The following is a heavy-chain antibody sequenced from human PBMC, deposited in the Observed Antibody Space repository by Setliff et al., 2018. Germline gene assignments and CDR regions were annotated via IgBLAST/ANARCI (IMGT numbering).Heavy chain of an antibody. J-gene: IGHJ4*02. CDR2: VIPLLETT. CDR3: ARCSTWDNHYPHFNY. Sequence: SVKVSCKASGDTFSTYALSWVRQAPGQGLEWMGGVIPLLETTKYAQKFQGTVTITADESTTTAYMELRSLRTEDTAIYYCARCSTWDNHYPHFNYWGQGTLVTVSS. V-gene: IGHV1-69*13. CDR1: GDTFSTYA. D-gene: IGHD6-13*01.